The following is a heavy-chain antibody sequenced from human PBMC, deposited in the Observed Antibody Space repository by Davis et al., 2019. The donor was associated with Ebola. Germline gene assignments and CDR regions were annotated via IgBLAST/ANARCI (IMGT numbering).Heavy chain of an antibody. Sequence: PGGSLRLSCAASGFTFSSYAMHWVRQAPGKGLEWVAVISYDGSNKYYADSVKGRFTISRDNSKNTLYLQMNSLRAEDTAVYYCARDSRGDSSGICGYWGQGTLVTVSS. CDR3: ARDSRGDSSGICGY. D-gene: IGHD3-22*01. CDR1: GFTFSSYA. J-gene: IGHJ4*02. CDR2: ISYDGSNK. V-gene: IGHV3-30-3*01.